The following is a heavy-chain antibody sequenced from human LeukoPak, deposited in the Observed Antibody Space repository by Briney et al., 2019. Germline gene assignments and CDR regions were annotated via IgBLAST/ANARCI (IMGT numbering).Heavy chain of an antibody. CDR2: IIPIFGTA. J-gene: IGHJ6*03. Sequence: GASVKVSCKASGGTFSSYAISWVRQAPGQGLEWMGGIIPIFGTANYAQKFQGRVTITADESTSTAYMELSSLRSEDTAVYYCARGYSGYDYLEGESNYYYMDVWGKGTTVTVSS. CDR1: GGTFSSYA. D-gene: IGHD5-12*01. CDR3: ARGYSGYDYLEGESNYYYMDV. V-gene: IGHV1-69*13.